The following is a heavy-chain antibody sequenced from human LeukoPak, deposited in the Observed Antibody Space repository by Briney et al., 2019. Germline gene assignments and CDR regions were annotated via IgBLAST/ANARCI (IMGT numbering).Heavy chain of an antibody. V-gene: IGHV3-66*01. CDR3: ARDIGYCSSTSCYGGIVVYFDY. J-gene: IGHJ4*02. CDR1: GFTVSGNY. CDR2: IYSGGST. D-gene: IGHD2-2*01. Sequence: GGSLRLSCAASGFTVSGNYMSWVRQAPGKGLEWVSVIYSGGSTYYADSVKGGFTISRDNSKNTLYLQMNRLRAEDTAVYYCARDIGYCSSTSCYGGIVVYFDYWGQGTLVTVSS.